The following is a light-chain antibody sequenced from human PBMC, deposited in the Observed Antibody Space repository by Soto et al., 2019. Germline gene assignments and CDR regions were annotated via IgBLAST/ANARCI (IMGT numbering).Light chain of an antibody. V-gene: IGLV1-47*01. CDR3: AAWDDSLRGVV. J-gene: IGLJ2*01. CDR2: RDN. Sequence: QSVLTQPPSASATPGQRVTISCSGSTSNIGKFYVYWYQQLPGTAPKLLVYRDNQRPSGVPDRFSGSKSGTSASLAISGLRSDDEADYYCAAWDDSLRGVVFGGGTKLTVL. CDR1: TSNIGKFY.